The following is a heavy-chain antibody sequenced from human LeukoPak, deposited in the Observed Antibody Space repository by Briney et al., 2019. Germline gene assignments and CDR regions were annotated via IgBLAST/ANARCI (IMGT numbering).Heavy chain of an antibody. CDR2: IIPIFGTA. J-gene: IGHJ4*02. Sequence: SVKVSCKASGGTVSSYAISWVRQAPGQGLEWMGGIIPIFGTANYAQKFQGRVTITADESASTAYMELSSLRSEDTAVYYCARPMHGGVAGSYYFDYWGQGTLVTVSS. CDR1: GGTVSSYA. D-gene: IGHD4-23*01. V-gene: IGHV1-69*13. CDR3: ARPMHGGVAGSYYFDY.